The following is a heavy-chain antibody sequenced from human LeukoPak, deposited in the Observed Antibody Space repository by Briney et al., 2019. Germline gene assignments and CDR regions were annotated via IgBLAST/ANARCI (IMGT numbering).Heavy chain of an antibody. V-gene: IGHV1-69*04. D-gene: IGHD3-3*01. CDR2: IIPILGIA. CDR3: ARDPSPDFWSGYYVWFDY. CDR1: GGTFSSYA. J-gene: IGHJ4*02. Sequence: GASVKVSCKASGGTFSSYAISWVRQAPGQGLEWMGRIIPILGIANYAEKFKGRVTITADKSTSTAYMELSSLRSEDAAVYYCARDPSPDFWSGYYVWFDYWGQGTLVTVSS.